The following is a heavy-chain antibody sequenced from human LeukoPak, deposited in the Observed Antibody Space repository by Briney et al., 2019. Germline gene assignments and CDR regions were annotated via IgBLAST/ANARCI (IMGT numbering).Heavy chain of an antibody. J-gene: IGHJ3*02. V-gene: IGHV3-23*01. CDR1: GFTFSSYA. CDR2: ISGSGGST. Sequence: GGSLRLSCAASGFTFSSYAMSWVRRAPGKGLEWVSAISGSGGSTYYADSVKGRFTISRDNSKNTLYLQMNSLRAEDTAVYYCARGGALGYCSSTSCRTDAFDIWGQGTMVTVSS. D-gene: IGHD2-2*01. CDR3: ARGGALGYCSSTSCRTDAFDI.